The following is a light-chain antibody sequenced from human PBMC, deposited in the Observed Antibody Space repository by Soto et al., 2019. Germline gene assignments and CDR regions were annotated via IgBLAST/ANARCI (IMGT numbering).Light chain of an antibody. V-gene: IGLV2-8*01. CDR1: SSDVGGYNY. Sequence: QSALTQPPSASGSPGQSVTISCTGTSSDVGGYNYVSWYQQHPGKAPKLMIYEVSKRASGGPDRFSGSKSGNTAALTVSGLQAEDEADYYCNSYAGSNNWVFGGGTKVTVL. CDR3: NSYAGSNNWV. J-gene: IGLJ3*02. CDR2: EVS.